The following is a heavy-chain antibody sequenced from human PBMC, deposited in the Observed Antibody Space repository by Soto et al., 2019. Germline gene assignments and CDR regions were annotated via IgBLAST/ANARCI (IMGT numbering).Heavy chain of an antibody. CDR2: ISYDGSNK. J-gene: IGHJ5*02. CDR1: GFTVSSNY. D-gene: IGHD3-22*01. Sequence: PGGSLRLSCAASGFTVSSNYMSWVRQAPGKGLEWVAVISYDGSNKYYADSVKGRFTISRDNSKNTLYLQMNSLRAEDTAVYYCAKDSITMIVVVREGAHNWFDPWGQGTLVTVSS. V-gene: IGHV3-30*18. CDR3: AKDSITMIVVVREGAHNWFDP.